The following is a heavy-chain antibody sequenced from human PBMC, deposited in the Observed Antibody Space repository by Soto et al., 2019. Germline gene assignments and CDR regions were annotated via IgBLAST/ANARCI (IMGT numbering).Heavy chain of an antibody. Sequence: PGGSLRLSCAASGFTFSSYAMHWVRQAPGKGLEWVAVISYDGSNKYYADSVKGRFTISRDNSKNTLYLQMNSLRAEDTAVYYCARDPIGYCSSTSCQSYFDYWGQGTLVTVSS. CDR2: ISYDGSNK. CDR1: GFTFSSYA. J-gene: IGHJ4*02. D-gene: IGHD2-2*01. V-gene: IGHV3-30-3*01. CDR3: ARDPIGYCSSTSCQSYFDY.